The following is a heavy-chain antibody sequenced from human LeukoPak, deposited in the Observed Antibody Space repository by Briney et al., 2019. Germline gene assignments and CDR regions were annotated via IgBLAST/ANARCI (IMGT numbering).Heavy chain of an antibody. CDR1: GYTFTGYN. CDR3: ARGVFNGVWLYYYYMDV. D-gene: IGHD2-8*01. V-gene: IGHV1-2*02. J-gene: IGHJ6*03. Sequence: ASVKVSCKASGYTFTGYNMHWVRQAPGQGLEWMGWINPNSGGTNYAQKFQGRVTMTRDTSISTAYMELSRLRSDDTAVYYCARGVFNGVWLYYYYMDVWGKGTTVTVSS. CDR2: INPNSGGT.